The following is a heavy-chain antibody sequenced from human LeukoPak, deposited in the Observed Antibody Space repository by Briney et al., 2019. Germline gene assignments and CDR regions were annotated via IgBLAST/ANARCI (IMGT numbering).Heavy chain of an antibody. V-gene: IGHV4-39*01. D-gene: IGHD6-19*01. CDR2: IYYTGRP. CDR1: GGSISDTSYL. J-gene: IGHJ3*02. Sequence: SETLSLTCSVSGGSISDTSYLWGWIRQPPGKGLEWIATIYYTGRPYYYTPSLKSRVTIFVDTSKNQFSLNLRSVTAADTAVYYCARAYSSGWYGFAFDIWGQGTMVTVSS. CDR3: ARAYSSGWYGFAFDI.